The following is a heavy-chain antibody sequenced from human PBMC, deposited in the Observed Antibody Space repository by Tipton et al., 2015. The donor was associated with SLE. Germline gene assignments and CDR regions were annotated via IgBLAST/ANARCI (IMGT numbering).Heavy chain of an antibody. V-gene: IGHV4-34*01. D-gene: IGHD3-16*01. Sequence: LKSLVTIPKDTSKNQFSLKLSSVTAADTAVYYCARLRFYFDYWGQGTLVTVSS. J-gene: IGHJ4*02. CDR3: ARLRFYFDY.